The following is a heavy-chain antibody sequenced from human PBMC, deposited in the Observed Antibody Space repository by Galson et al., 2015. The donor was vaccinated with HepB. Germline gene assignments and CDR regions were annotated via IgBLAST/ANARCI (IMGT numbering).Heavy chain of an antibody. D-gene: IGHD4-17*01. J-gene: IGHJ5*02. CDR2: INAGNGNT. CDR3: ARGRGGDYGTNWFDP. V-gene: IGHV1-3*01. Sequence: SVKVSCKASGYTFTSYAMHWVRQAPGQRLEWMGWINAGNGNTKYSQKFQGRVTITRDTSASTAYMELSSLRSEDTAAYYCARGRGGDYGTNWFDPWGQGTLVTVSP. CDR1: GYTFTSYA.